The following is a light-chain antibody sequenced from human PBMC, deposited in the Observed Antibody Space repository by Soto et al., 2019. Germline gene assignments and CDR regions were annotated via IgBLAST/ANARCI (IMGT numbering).Light chain of an antibody. V-gene: IGKV3-20*01. CDR3: QNFGKASSR. Sequence: DTVLTQPPGTLSLTSGERATRSCRASQSISGTYLAWYQQKPGQAPRLLIYSASTRATGIPARFSGSGSGTDFTLTISRLETEDFAGYEYQNFGKASSRVGRGTKVDIK. CDR1: QSISGTY. CDR2: SAS. J-gene: IGKJ1*01.